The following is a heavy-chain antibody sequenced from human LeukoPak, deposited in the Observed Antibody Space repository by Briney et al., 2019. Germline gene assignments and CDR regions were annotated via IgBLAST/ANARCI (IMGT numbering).Heavy chain of an antibody. Sequence: GGSLRLSCAASGFTFSSYAMSWVRQAPGKGLEWVSAISGSGGSTYYADSVKSRFTISRDNSKNTLYLQMNGLRAEDTAVYYCAKDLRRGPFDYWGQGTLVTVSS. CDR1: GFTFSSYA. D-gene: IGHD3-10*01. CDR2: ISGSGGST. V-gene: IGHV3-23*01. J-gene: IGHJ4*02. CDR3: AKDLRRGPFDY.